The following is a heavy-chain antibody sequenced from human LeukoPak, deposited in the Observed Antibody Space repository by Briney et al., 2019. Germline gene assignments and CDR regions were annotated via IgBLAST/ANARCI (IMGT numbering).Heavy chain of an antibody. V-gene: IGHV3-11*04. Sequence: GGSLRLSCAASGFTFSDYYMSWIRQAPGKGLEGVSYISSSSSTIYYADSVKGRFTISRDNAKNSLYLQMNSLRAEDTAVYYCARVMSGYYVVLDMWGQGTMVTVSA. J-gene: IGHJ3*02. CDR2: ISSSSSTI. CDR3: ARVMSGYYVVLDM. CDR1: GFTFSDYY. D-gene: IGHD3-3*01.